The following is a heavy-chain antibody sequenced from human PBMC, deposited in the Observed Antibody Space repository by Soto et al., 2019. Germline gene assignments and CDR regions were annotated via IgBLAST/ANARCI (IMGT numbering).Heavy chain of an antibody. V-gene: IGHV4-30-2*01. D-gene: IGHD2-15*01. CDR2: IYHSGST. CDR3: ARGVVVVAVKNWFDS. CDR1: GGSISSGGYS. J-gene: IGHJ5*01. Sequence: SETLSLTCAVSGGSISSGGYSWSWIRQPPGKGLEWIGYIYHSGSTYYNPSLKSRVTISVDRSKNQFSLKLSSVTAADTAVYYCARGVVVVAVKNWFDSRGQGTLVTVSS.